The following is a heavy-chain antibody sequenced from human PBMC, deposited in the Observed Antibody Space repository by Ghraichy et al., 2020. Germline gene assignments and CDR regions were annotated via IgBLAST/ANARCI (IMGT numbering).Heavy chain of an antibody. V-gene: IGHV1-18*04. CDR2: ISADNGVT. J-gene: IGHJ5*02. CDR1: GYTSTNYG. Sequence: ASVKVSCKASGYTSTNYGISWLRQAPGQGLEWMGWISADNGVTTYAQGLQSRVTMTIDSSTSTAYMELRSLRSGDTAVYYCAGDCSGGSCYGGWNWFDPWGQGTLVTVSS. D-gene: IGHD2-15*01. CDR3: AGDCSGGSCYGGWNWFDP.